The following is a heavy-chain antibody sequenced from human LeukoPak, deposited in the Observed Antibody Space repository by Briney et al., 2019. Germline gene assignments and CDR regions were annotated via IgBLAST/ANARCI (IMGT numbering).Heavy chain of an antibody. J-gene: IGHJ4*02. V-gene: IGHV3-30-3*01. Sequence: GRSLRLSCAPSGFTFSSYAMHWVRHAPGKGLEWVAVISYDGSNKYYADSVKGRFTISRDNSKNTLYMQMSSLRAEDTSVYYCAGGHWLADLDYWGQGTLVTVSS. CDR2: ISYDGSNK. CDR1: GFTFSSYA. D-gene: IGHD6-19*01. CDR3: AGGHWLADLDY.